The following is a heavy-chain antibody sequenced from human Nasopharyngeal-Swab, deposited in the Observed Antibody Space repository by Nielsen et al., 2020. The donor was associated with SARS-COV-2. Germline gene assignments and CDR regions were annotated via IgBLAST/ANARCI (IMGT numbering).Heavy chain of an antibody. D-gene: IGHD6-19*01. V-gene: IGHV1-24*01. CDR3: ATHYAVAGPDQPFRY. J-gene: IGHJ4*02. Sequence: ASEKVSYKVSGYTLTELSMHWVRQAPGKGLAWMGGFDPADGETIYAQKFKGRVTMTEDTSTDTAYMELSSLRSEATGVYYCATHYAVAGPDQPFRYGVEGTLVTVSS. CDR2: FDPADGET. CDR1: GYTLTELS.